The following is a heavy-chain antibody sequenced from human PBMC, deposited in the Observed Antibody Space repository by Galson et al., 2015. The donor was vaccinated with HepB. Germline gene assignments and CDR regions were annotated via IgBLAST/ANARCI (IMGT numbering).Heavy chain of an antibody. Sequence: SLRLSCAASGFSFATYSMNWVRLAPGKGLEWVGRIKSKTDGGTTDYAAPVKGRFTISRDDSKNTLYLQMNSLKTEDTAVYYCTTDTPGYYDSSGYYFDYWGQRTLVSVSS. V-gene: IGHV3-15*01. J-gene: IGHJ4*02. D-gene: IGHD3-22*01. CDR2: IKSKTDGGTT. CDR3: TTDTPGYYDSSGYYFDY. CDR1: GFSFATYS.